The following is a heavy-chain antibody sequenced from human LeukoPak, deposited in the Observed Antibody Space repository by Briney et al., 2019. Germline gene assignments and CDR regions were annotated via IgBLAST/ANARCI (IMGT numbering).Heavy chain of an antibody. Sequence: PGGSLRLSCAASGFSFSKAWMSWVRQAPGKGLEWVGRIKSKTDGGTTDYAAPVKGRFTISRDDSKNTLFLQVNSLKIEDTAVYYCTTVTLRPVGLWGQGTLVTVSS. CDR2: IKSKTDGGTT. D-gene: IGHD3-10*01. J-gene: IGHJ4*02. CDR1: GFSFSKAW. CDR3: TTVTLRPVGL. V-gene: IGHV3-15*05.